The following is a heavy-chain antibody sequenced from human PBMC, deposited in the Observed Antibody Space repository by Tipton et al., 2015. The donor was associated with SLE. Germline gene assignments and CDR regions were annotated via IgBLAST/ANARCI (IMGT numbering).Heavy chain of an antibody. CDR2: LYYSGST. J-gene: IGHJ3*02. V-gene: IGHV4-39*07. CDR3: ASDSSGWPSSDAFDI. CDR1: GGSISSGTGN. Sequence: GLVKPSETLSLTCIVSGGSISSGTGNWGWIRQPPGKGLEWIGSLYYSGSTYYNPSLKSRVTMSVDSSKNQFSLNMNSLTAADTAVYYCASDSSGWPSSDAFDIWGQGTMVAASS. D-gene: IGHD6-19*01.